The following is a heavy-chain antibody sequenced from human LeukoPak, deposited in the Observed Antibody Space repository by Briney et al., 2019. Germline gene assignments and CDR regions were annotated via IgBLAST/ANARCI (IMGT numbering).Heavy chain of an antibody. V-gene: IGHV3-23*01. J-gene: IGHJ3*02. CDR3: AKDQSHTYCNSTSCYMEEAFDI. CDR2: ISGSGGST. Sequence: GGSLRLSCAASGFTFSSYAMSWVRQAPGKGLEWVSAISGSGGSTYYADSVKGRFTISRDNSKNTLYLQMNSLRAEDTAVYYCAKDQSHTYCNSTSCYMEEAFDIWGQGTMVTVSS. CDR1: GFTFSSYA. D-gene: IGHD2-2*02.